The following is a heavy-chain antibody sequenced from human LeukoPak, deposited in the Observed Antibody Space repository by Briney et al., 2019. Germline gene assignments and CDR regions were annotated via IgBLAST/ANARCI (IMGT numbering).Heavy chain of an antibody. CDR3: ARDSPYYYYYYMDV. CDR2: IYASGTT. Sequence: PSEILSLTCTVSGGSISSYYWSWIRQPAGKGLEWIGRIYASGTTNYNPSLKSRVTISEDKSKNQFSLKLTSVTAADTAVYYCARDSPYYYYYYMDVWGKGTTVTVSS. V-gene: IGHV4-4*07. J-gene: IGHJ6*03. CDR1: GGSISSYY.